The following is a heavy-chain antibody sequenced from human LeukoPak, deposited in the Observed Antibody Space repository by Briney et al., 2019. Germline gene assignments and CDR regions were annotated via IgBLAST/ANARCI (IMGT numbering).Heavy chain of an antibody. Sequence: GGSLRLSCAASGFSFTSYWMSWVRQAPGQGLEWVANINRDGSEKYSVDSVKGRFTISRDNGKNSLYLQMNSLRAEDTAVYFCARDGSNPYFDYWGQGSLVTVSS. CDR1: GFSFTSYW. CDR3: ARDGSNPYFDY. CDR2: INRDGSEK. V-gene: IGHV3-7*01. D-gene: IGHD6-13*01. J-gene: IGHJ4*02.